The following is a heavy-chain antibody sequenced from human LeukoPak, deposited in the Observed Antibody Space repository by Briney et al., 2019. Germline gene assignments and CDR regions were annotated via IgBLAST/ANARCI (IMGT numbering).Heavy chain of an antibody. J-gene: IGHJ5*02. Sequence: DSGPTLVNPTQTLTLTCTFSGFSLSTSGVAVGWFRQPPGGALEWLALIYWNDGKYYSPSLKSRLTIAKDTSKNQVVLTMTNMDPVDTATFYCARRRSPSNGDWFDPWGQGTLVTVSS. CDR1: GFSLSTSGVA. CDR2: IYWNDGK. CDR3: ARRRSPSNGDWFDP. D-gene: IGHD4-17*01. V-gene: IGHV2-5*01.